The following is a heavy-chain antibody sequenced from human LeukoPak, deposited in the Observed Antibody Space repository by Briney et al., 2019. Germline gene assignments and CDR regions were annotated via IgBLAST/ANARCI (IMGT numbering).Heavy chain of an antibody. CDR2: ISYDGSNK. V-gene: IGHV3-30*03. J-gene: IGHJ4*02. CDR1: GFTFSSYG. Sequence: GGSLRLSCAASGFTFSSYGMHWVRQAPGKGLEWVAVISYDGSNKYYADSVKGRFTISRDNSKNTLYLQMNSLRAEDTAVYYCASGHCGGDCYSSYWGQGTLVTVSS. CDR3: ASGHCGGDCYSSY. D-gene: IGHD2-21*02.